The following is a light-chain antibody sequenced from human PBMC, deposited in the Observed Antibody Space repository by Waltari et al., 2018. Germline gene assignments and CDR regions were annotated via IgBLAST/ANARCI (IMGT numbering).Light chain of an antibody. CDR3: QVWDDTTNSGV. V-gene: IGLV3-21*01. CDR1: NIESTS. J-gene: IGLJ3*02. Sequence: YVLPQPPSVSVAPGTTATFTWGGTNIESTSVNWYQQKAGQAPVLVLFYDTDRPSGIPDRFAGSNSGNTATLTISWVEAGDEADYHCQVWDDTTNSGVFGGGTRLTVL. CDR2: YDT.